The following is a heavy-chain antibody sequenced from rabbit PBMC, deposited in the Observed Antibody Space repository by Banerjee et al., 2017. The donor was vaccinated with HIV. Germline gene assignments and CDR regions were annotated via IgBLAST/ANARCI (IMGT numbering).Heavy chain of an antibody. V-gene: IGHV1S45*01. Sequence: QEQLVESGGGLVQPEGSLTLTCTASGFSFSNKAVMCWVRQAPGKGLEWIACINAVTGKAVYATWAKGRFTISRTSSTTVTLRMTSLTATDTATYFCVREAGYAGYGDGNLWGPGTLVTVS. D-gene: IGHD6-1*01. CDR2: INAVTGKA. J-gene: IGHJ4*01. CDR3: VREAGYAGYGDGNL. CDR1: GFSFSNKAV.